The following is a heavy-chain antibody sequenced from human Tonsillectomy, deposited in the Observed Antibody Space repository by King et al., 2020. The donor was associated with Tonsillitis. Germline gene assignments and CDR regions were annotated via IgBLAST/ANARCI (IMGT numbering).Heavy chain of an antibody. CDR2: INHSGST. Sequence: VQLQQWGAGLLKPSETLSLTCAVYGGSFSAYYWNWIRQPPGKGLEWIGEINHSGSTSYNPSLNSRVTISVDTSKNQFSLKLSSVTAADTAVYYCARGPGVVLAPAGYYYYGMDVWGQGTTVTVSS. CDR1: GGSFSAYY. V-gene: IGHV4-34*01. CDR3: ARGPGVVLAPAGYYYYGMDV. D-gene: IGHD2-2*01. J-gene: IGHJ6*02.